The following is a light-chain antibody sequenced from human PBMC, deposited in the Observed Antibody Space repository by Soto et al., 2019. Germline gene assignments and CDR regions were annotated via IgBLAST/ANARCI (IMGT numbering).Light chain of an antibody. CDR1: QSISSNF. CDR2: GAS. CDR3: QQYGGSPRK. J-gene: IGKJ1*01. Sequence: EIVLTQSPGTLSLSPGEGATLSCRASQSISSNFLAWYQQKRGQAPRLLIHGASNRATGIPDRFSGSGSGTDFTLTITRLEPQDFAVYYCQQYGGSPRKFGQSTKVDI. V-gene: IGKV3-20*01.